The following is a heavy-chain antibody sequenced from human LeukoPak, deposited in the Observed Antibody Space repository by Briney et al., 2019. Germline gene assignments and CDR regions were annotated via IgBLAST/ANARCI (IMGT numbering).Heavy chain of an antibody. CDR2: ISGTGGST. CDR3: ATHSPNYYDSTGYYARPFDY. J-gene: IGHJ4*02. D-gene: IGHD3-22*01. V-gene: IGHV3-23*01. Sequence: GGSLRLSCAASGFTFTSYAMSWVRQARGKGLEWVSVISGTGGSTYYADSVKGRFTISRDNSKNTLYLQMHSLRAEDTAVYYCATHSPNYYDSTGYYARPFDYWGQGTLVTVSS. CDR1: GFTFTSYA.